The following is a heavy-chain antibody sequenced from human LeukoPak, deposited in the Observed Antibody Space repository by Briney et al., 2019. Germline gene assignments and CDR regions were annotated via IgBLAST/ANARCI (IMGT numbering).Heavy chain of an antibody. Sequence: PGGSLRLSCAASGFTFSSYAMSWVRQAPGGGLEWVAAISGSGGSTYYADSGKGRFTISRDNSKTTLYLQMNSLRAEDTAVYYCAKKEGSVTWGVDYWGQGTLVTVSS. D-gene: IGHD3-10*01. CDR3: AKKEGSVTWGVDY. CDR1: GFTFSSYA. J-gene: IGHJ4*02. CDR2: ISGSGGST. V-gene: IGHV3-23*01.